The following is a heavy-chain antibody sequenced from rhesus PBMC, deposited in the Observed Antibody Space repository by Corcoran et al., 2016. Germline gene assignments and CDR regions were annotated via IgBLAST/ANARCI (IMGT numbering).Heavy chain of an antibody. CDR2: IYGSVSST. J-gene: IGHJ5-1*01. V-gene: IGHV4S11*01. CDR3: ASGSFARFDV. D-gene: IGHD5-12*01. Sequence: QVQLQESGPGLVKPLETLSLTCAVSGGSISSNYWSWIRQAPGKGLEGIGYIYGSVSSTNDNPSIKSRVTLSVDTSKNQVSRKLRSVTAADTAVYYCASGSFARFDVWGAGVLVTVSS. CDR1: GGSISSNY.